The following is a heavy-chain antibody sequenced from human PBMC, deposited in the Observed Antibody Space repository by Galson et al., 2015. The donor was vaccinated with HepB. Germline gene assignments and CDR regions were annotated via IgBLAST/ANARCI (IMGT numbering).Heavy chain of an antibody. J-gene: IGHJ4*02. CDR3: AKRALGTATTSYYFDY. CDR1: GFTFSSYA. V-gene: IGHV3-23*01. D-gene: IGHD7-27*01. CDR2: ISVSGTYS. Sequence: SLRLSCAASGFTFSSYAMSWVRRAPGKGLERVSAISVSGTYSYYADSVKGWFTISRDNSKNTLYLQMNSLRAEDTAIDYCAKRALGTATTSYYFDYWGQGTLVTVSS.